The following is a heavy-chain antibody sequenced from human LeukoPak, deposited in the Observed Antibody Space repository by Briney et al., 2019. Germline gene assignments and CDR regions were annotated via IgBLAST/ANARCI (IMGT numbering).Heavy chain of an antibody. Sequence: GGSLKLSWEPSGLTFVGIWLGGAGKAPGKGLDWVANIKQVGSEKYYVDSVKGRFTISRDNAKNSLYLQMNSLRAEDTAVYYCARDLTYDFWSGPYNWFDPWGQGTLVTVSS. J-gene: IGHJ5*02. CDR2: IKQVGSEK. V-gene: IGHV3-7*01. CDR3: ARDLTYDFWSGPYNWFDP. D-gene: IGHD3-3*01. CDR1: GLTFVGIW.